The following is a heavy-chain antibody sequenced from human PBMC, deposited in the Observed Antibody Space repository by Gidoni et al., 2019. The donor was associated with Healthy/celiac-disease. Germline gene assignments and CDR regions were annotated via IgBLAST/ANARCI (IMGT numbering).Heavy chain of an antibody. D-gene: IGHD3-16*01. Sequence: QVQLQESGPGLVKPSQTLSLTCTVSGGSFSRGGYYWSWIRHHPGKGLEWIGYIYYSGSTYYNPSLKSRVTISVDTSKNQFSLKLSSVTAADTAVYYCARAGGPSGEGSWYDAFDIWGQGTMVTVSS. CDR3: ARAGGPSGEGSWYDAFDI. V-gene: IGHV4-31*03. CDR1: GGSFSRGGYY. J-gene: IGHJ3*02. CDR2: IYYSGST.